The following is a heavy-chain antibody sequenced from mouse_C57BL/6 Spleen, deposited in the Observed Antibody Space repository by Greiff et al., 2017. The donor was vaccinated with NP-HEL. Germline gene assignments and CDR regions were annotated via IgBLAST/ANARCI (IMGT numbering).Heavy chain of an antibody. Sequence: EVKLVESGGGLVKPGGSLKLSCAASGFTFSDYGMHWVRQAPEKGLEWVAYISSGSSTIYYADTVKGRFTIARDNAKNTLFLQMTSVRSEDTAMYYCASNYRGYWGQGTTLTVSS. D-gene: IGHD2-1*01. J-gene: IGHJ2*01. CDR2: ISSGSSTI. CDR3: ASNYRGY. V-gene: IGHV5-17*01. CDR1: GFTFSDYG.